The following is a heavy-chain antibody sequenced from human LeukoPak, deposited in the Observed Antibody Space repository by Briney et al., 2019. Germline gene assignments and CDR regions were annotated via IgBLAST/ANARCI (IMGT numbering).Heavy chain of an antibody. D-gene: IGHD4/OR15-4a*01. J-gene: IGHJ4*02. CDR2: ISFSGST. CDR3: ARYDYGANFDL. CDR1: GPSISGSNYY. Sequence: PSQTLSLTCTVSGPSISGSNYYWAWIRQPAGKELEWIGRISFSGSTNYNPSLKSPVSLSVHTSRNQFSLKLNSVTAADTAVYYCARYDYGANFDLWGQGTLVIASS. V-gene: IGHV4-61*02.